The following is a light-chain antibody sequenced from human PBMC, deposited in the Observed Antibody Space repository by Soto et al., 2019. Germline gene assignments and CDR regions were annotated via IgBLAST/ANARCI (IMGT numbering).Light chain of an antibody. J-gene: IGKJ3*01. CDR1: QSISSW. CDR2: KAS. Sequence: DIQLTQSPSFLSASVGDRVTITCRASQSISSWLAWYQQKPGKAPKLLIYKASSLESGVPSMFSGSGSGTEFTLTISSLQPDDFAAYYCQQYNRGRFTFGHGTKVDIK. V-gene: IGKV1-5*03. CDR3: QQYNRGRFT.